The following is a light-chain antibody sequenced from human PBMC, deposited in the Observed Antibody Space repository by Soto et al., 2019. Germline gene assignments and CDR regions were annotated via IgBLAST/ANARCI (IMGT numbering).Light chain of an antibody. Sequence: EIVLTQSPATLSLSPGERATLSCRASQSVDNSLVWYQQKPGQAPTLLIYDASNRAPGIPARFSGSGSGPEFTLTISSLEPEDFAVYYCQQRIDWPPAWAFGQGTKVAIK. V-gene: IGKV3-11*01. J-gene: IGKJ1*01. CDR3: QQRIDWPPAWA. CDR1: QSVDNS. CDR2: DAS.